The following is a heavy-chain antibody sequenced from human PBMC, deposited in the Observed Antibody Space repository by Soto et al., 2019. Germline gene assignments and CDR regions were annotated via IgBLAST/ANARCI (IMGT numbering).Heavy chain of an antibody. Sequence: SETLSLTCTVSGGSISSGGYYWSWIRQHPGKGLEWIGYIYYSGSTYYNPSLKSRVTISVDTSKNQFSLKLSSVTAADTAVYYCARETAYCGGDCYSVWFDPWGQGTLVTVSS. CDR3: ARETAYCGGDCYSVWFDP. J-gene: IGHJ5*02. CDR2: IYYSGST. CDR1: GGSISSGGYY. D-gene: IGHD2-21*02. V-gene: IGHV4-31*03.